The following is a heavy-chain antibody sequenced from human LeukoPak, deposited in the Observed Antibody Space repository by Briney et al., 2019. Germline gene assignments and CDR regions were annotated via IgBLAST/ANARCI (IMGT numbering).Heavy chain of an antibody. V-gene: IGHV3-11*01. D-gene: IGHD2-15*01. Sequence: GGSLRLSCAASGFTFSDYYMSWIRQASGKGLEWVSYISSSGSTIYYADSVKGRFTISRDNAKNSLYLQMNSLRAEDTALYYCARDRYCSGGSCYRKPFDYWGQGTLVTVSS. CDR2: ISSSGSTI. CDR1: GFTFSDYY. CDR3: ARDRYCSGGSCYRKPFDY. J-gene: IGHJ4*02.